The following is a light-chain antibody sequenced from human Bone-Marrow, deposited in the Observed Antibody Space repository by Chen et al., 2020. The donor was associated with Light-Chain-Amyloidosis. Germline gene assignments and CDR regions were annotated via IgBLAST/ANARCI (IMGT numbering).Light chain of an antibody. Sequence: DIVMTQTPLSLSVTPGEPASISCRSSQTLLDSDDGNTYLDWFLQKPGQSPQLLIYMVSHRASGVADRVSGSGSGTDFTLKISRVEAEDVGVYYCMQRIEFPFTFGGGTKVEI. CDR1: QTLLDSDDGNTY. CDR2: MVS. V-gene: IGKV2-40*01. J-gene: IGKJ4*01. CDR3: MQRIEFPFT.